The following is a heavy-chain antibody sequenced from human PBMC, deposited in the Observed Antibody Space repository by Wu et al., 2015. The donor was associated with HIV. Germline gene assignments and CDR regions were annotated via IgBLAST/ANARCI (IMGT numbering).Heavy chain of an antibody. CDR1: GYTFTGYY. D-gene: IGHD3-16*02. CDR2: INPNSGGT. CDR3: ARSSDTFGGVIALDY. J-gene: IGHJ4*02. Sequence: QVQLVQSGAEVKKPGASVKVSCKASGYTFTGYYMHWVRQAPGQGLEWMGWINPNSGGTNYAQKFQGRVTMTRDTSISTAYMELSRLRSDDTAVYYCARSSDTFGGVIALDYWGQGTLGHRSPQ. V-gene: IGHV1-2*02.